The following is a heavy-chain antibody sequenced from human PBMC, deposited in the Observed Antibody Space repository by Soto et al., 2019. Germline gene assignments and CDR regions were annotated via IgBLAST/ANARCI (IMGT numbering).Heavy chain of an antibody. D-gene: IGHD2-2*01. V-gene: IGHV4-34*01. CDR2: INHSGSA. CDR3: ARGHSISN. Sequence: SETLSLTCAVYGGSFSGYYWSWIRQPPGKGLEWIGEINHSGSANYNPSLKSRVTISVDTSKNQFSLKLSPVTAADTAVYYCARGHSISNWGQGTLVTVSS. J-gene: IGHJ4*02. CDR1: GGSFSGYY.